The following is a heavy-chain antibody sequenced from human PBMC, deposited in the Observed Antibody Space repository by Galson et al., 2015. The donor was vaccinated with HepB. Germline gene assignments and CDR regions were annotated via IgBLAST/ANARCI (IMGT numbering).Heavy chain of an antibody. D-gene: IGHD6-13*01. Sequence: SVKVSCKASGYTFTGYYMHWVRQAPGQGLEWMGWINPNSGGTNYAQKFQGRVTMTRDTSISTAYMELSRLRSDDTAVYYCARDQGSSWYLGFDPWGQGTLVTVSS. CDR1: GYTFTGYY. J-gene: IGHJ5*02. V-gene: IGHV1-2*02. CDR3: ARDQGSSWYLGFDP. CDR2: INPNSGGT.